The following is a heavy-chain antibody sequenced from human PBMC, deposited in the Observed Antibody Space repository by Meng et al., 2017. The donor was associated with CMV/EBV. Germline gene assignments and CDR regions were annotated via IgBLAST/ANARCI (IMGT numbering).Heavy chain of an antibody. CDR1: GFTFSSYA. CDR2: ISYDGSNK. J-gene: IGHJ6*02. D-gene: IGHD2-2*01. Sequence: GGSLRLSYAASGFTFSSYAMHWVRQAPGKGLEWVAVISYDGSNKYYADSVKGRFTISRDNSKNTLYLQMNSLRAEDTAVYYCARDCSSTSCYYLGGMDVWGQGTTVTVSS. V-gene: IGHV3-30*14. CDR3: ARDCSSTSCYYLGGMDV.